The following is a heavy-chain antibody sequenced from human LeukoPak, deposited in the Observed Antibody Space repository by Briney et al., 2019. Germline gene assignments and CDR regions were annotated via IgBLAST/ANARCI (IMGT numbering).Heavy chain of an antibody. V-gene: IGHV3-23*01. CDR2: ISGSGYST. CDR3: VRDMGYYDKV. D-gene: IGHD3-22*01. J-gene: IGHJ4*02. Sequence: PGGSLRLSCAASGFTFSSYAMNWVRQAPGKGLEWVSAISGSGYSTYYADSVKGRFTISRDNSKNTLYVQMNSLRGEDTAVYYCVRDMGYYDKVWGQGTLVTVSS. CDR1: GFTFSSYA.